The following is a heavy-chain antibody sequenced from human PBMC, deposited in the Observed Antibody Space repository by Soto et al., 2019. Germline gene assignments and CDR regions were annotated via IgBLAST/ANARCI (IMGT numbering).Heavy chain of an antibody. V-gene: IGHV1-18*01. CDR3: APRCPAFYY. Sequence: QVQLVQSGPEVKKPGASVKVSCKTSGYTFTSYGISWVRQAPGQGLEWMGWITTDKGKTTYAQKFQGRVTMTTDTSTRTADMELRSRRSGDTAVYYCAPRCPAFYYWGQGSLVTVSS. J-gene: IGHJ4*02. CDR1: GYTFTSYG. CDR2: ITTDKGKT.